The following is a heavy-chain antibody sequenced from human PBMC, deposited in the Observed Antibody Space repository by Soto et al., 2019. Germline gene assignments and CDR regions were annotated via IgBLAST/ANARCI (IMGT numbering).Heavy chain of an antibody. Sequence: ASVKVSCKASGGTFSSYAISWVRQAPGQGLEWMGGIIPIFGTANYAQKFQGRVTITADESTSTAYMELSSLRSEDTAVYYCAASFPRVTSYYFDYWGQGTLVTVSS. D-gene: IGHD2-21*02. CDR2: IIPIFGTA. J-gene: IGHJ4*02. V-gene: IGHV1-69*13. CDR3: AASFPRVTSYYFDY. CDR1: GGTFSSYA.